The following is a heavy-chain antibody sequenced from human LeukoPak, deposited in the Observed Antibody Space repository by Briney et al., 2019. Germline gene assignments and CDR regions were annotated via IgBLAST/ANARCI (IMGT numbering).Heavy chain of an antibody. J-gene: IGHJ5*02. V-gene: IGHV1-69*05. D-gene: IGHD3-10*01. CDR2: IIPIFGTA. CDR1: GGTFSSYA. Sequence: SVKVSCKASGGTFSSYAISWVRQAPGQGLEWMGRIIPIFGTANYAQKFQGRVTITTDESTSTAYMELSSLRSEDMAVYYCARDIYYGSGSFNWSDPWGQGTLVTVSS. CDR3: ARDIYYGSGSFNWSDP.